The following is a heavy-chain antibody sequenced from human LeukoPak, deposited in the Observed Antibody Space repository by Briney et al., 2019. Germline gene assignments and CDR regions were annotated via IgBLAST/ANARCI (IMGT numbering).Heavy chain of an antibody. Sequence: PGGSLRLSYAASGFTFSSYGMHWVRQAPGKGLEWVAVISYDGSNKYYADSVKGRFTISRDNSKNTLYLQMNSLRAEDTAVYYCAKDSGGYCSGGSCYSGWFDPWGQGTLDTVSS. D-gene: IGHD2-15*01. CDR1: GFTFSSYG. J-gene: IGHJ5*02. CDR3: AKDSGGYCSGGSCYSGWFDP. CDR2: ISYDGSNK. V-gene: IGHV3-30*18.